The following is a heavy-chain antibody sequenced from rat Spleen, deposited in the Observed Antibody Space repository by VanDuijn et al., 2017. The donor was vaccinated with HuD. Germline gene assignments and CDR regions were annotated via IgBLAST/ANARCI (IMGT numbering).Heavy chain of an antibody. CDR1: GFTFNNYG. CDR2: ISPGGAKT. D-gene: IGHD1-6*01. Sequence: EVQLVESGGGLVQPGRSLKLSCAASGFTFNNYGMAWVRQTPTKGLEWIATISPGGAKTYYRDSVKGRFSISRENAKNTQYLQMDSLRSEDTATYYCARGGYTTDYFYVGWFAYWGQGTLVTVSS. CDR3: ARGGYTTDYFYVGWFAY. V-gene: IGHV5S14*01. J-gene: IGHJ3*01.